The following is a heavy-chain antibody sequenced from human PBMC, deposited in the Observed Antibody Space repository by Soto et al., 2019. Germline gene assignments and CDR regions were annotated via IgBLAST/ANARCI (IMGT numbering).Heavy chain of an antibody. CDR3: AREYSSGYYSYFQH. CDR1: GGSISSGDYY. D-gene: IGHD3-22*01. CDR2: IYYSGST. J-gene: IGHJ1*01. Sequence: SETLSLTCTVSGGSISSGDYYWSWIHQPPGKGLEWIGYIYYSGSTYYNPSLKSRVTISVDTSKNQFSLKLSSVTAADTAVYYCAREYSSGYYSYFQHWGQGTLVTVSS. V-gene: IGHV4-30-4*01.